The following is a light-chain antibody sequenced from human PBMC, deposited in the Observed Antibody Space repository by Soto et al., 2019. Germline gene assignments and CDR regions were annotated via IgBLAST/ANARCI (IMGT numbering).Light chain of an antibody. Sequence: DIQMTQSPSTLSACVGDRVSITCRASQSISTWLAWYQQKSGEAPNLLIYTASSLQTGVSSRFIGSGSGTEFTLTISSLQPDDSATYYCQQYSTYPLTFGGATKVDIK. J-gene: IGKJ4*01. V-gene: IGKV1-5*03. CDR1: QSISTW. CDR3: QQYSTYPLT. CDR2: TAS.